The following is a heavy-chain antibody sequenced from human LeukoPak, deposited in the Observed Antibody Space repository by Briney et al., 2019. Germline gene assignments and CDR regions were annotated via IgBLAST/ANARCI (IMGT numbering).Heavy chain of an antibody. Sequence: GGSLRLSCAASGFTFSNYAMLWVRQAPGKGLEWVALISYDGVNKYFADSVRGRFTISRDTSKNTLYLQMNSLRAEDTAVYYCARDKDYSHDYWGQGTLVTVSS. D-gene: IGHD4-11*01. CDR3: ARDKDYSHDY. CDR2: ISYDGVNK. CDR1: GFTFSNYA. V-gene: IGHV3-30-3*01. J-gene: IGHJ4*02.